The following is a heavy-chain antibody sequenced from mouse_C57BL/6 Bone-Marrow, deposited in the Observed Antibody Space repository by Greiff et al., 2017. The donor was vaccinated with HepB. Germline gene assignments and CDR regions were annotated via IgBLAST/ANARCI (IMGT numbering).Heavy chain of an antibody. V-gene: IGHV1-80*01. CDR1: GYAFSSYW. CDR3: ARWELRDY. Sequence: VQLQQSGASVKISCKASGYAFSSYWMNWVKQRPGKGLEWIGQIYPGDGDTNYNGKFKGKATLTADKSSSTAYMQLSSLTSEDSAVYFCARWELRDYWGQGTTLTVSS. CDR2: IYPGDGDT. J-gene: IGHJ2*01. D-gene: IGHD1-1*02.